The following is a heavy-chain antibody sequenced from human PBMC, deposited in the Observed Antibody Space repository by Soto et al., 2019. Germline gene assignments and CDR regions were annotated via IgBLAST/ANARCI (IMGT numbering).Heavy chain of an antibody. J-gene: IGHJ6*02. Sequence: GGSLRLSCAASGFTFSGYSMNWVRQAPGKGLEWVAYISSRSSSIYYADSVKGRFTISRDDAKNSLFLQMNSLRDEDAAVYYCARDLYQRYFEPRALDVWGQGTWVTVSS. V-gene: IGHV3-48*02. CDR1: GFTFSGYS. D-gene: IGHD3-9*01. CDR3: ARDLYQRYFEPRALDV. CDR2: ISSRSSSI.